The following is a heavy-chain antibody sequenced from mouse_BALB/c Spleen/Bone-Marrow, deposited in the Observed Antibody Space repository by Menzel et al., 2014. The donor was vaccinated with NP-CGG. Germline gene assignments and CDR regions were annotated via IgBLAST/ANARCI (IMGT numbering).Heavy chain of an antibody. CDR3: ARDGGDVDFDY. V-gene: IGHV3-5*02. D-gene: IGHD3-3*01. CDR2: IYYSGTI. J-gene: IGHJ2*01. CDR1: GISITTGNYR. Sequence: EVQLQESGPGLVKPSQTVSLTCTVTGISITTGNYRWSWIRQFPGNKLEWIGYIYYSGTITYNPSLTSRTTITRDTSKNQFFLEMNSLTAEDTATYYCARDGGDVDFDYWGQGTTLTVSS.